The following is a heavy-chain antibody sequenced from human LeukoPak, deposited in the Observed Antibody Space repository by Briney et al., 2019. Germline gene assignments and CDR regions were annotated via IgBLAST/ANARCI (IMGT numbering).Heavy chain of an antibody. V-gene: IGHV3-48*01. J-gene: IGHJ6*03. Sequence: GGSLRLSCAASGFTFDTFGMHWVRRAPGQGLEWLSYISSSSRVIYYADSVKGRLTISRDNDENSLYLQMRSLRAEDTAVYYCARDDSGYYYYMDFWGEGTTVTVSS. D-gene: IGHD3-10*01. CDR1: GFTFDTFG. CDR2: ISSSSRVI. CDR3: ARDDSGYYYYMDF.